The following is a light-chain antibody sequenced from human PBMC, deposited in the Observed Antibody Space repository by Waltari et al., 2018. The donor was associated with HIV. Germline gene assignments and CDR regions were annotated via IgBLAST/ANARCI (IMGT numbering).Light chain of an antibody. Sequence: QSVLTQPPSVSAAPGQKVAISCSVSSSNIGTDYVSWYKHVPGSAPKLLIYDKDKRPSGTPDRFSGSKSGTSATLDITGLQTGDGADYYCGTWDRSLGGGVFGGGTKLTVL. J-gene: IGLJ2*01. CDR3: GTWDRSLGGGV. CDR1: SSNIGTDY. CDR2: DKD. V-gene: IGLV1-51*01.